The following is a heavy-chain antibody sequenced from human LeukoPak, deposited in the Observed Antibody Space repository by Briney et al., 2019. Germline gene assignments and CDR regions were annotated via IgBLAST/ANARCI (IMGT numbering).Heavy chain of an antibody. CDR1: GFTFSSYR. V-gene: IGHV3-7*01. Sequence: GGSLRLSCAASGFTFSSYRMSWVRQAPGKGLEWVANIKQDGSEKYYVDSVKGRFTISRDNAKNSLYLQMNSLRAEDTAVYYCARLAEAYYDFWSGYSYYFDYWGQGTLVTVSS. D-gene: IGHD3-3*01. CDR2: IKQDGSEK. J-gene: IGHJ4*02. CDR3: ARLAEAYYDFWSGYSYYFDY.